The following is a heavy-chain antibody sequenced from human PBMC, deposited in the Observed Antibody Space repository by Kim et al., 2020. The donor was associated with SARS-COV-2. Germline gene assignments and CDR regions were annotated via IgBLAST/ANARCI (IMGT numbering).Heavy chain of an antibody. V-gene: IGHV1-69*13. CDR1: GGTFSSYA. J-gene: IGHJ5*02. Sequence: SVKVSCKASGGTFSSYAISWVRQAPGQGLEWMGGIIPIFGTANYAQKFQGRVTITADESTSTAYMELSSLRSEDTAVYYCARGTGFGEFLNWFDPWGQGTLVTVSS. D-gene: IGHD3-10*01. CDR3: ARGTGFGEFLNWFDP. CDR2: IIPIFGTA.